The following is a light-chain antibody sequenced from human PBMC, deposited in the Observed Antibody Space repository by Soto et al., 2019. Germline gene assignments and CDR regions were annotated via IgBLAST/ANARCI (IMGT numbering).Light chain of an antibody. V-gene: IGKV4-1*01. J-gene: IGKJ4*01. CDR2: WAS. CDR1: QSVLYSSNNKEY. Sequence: DIVMTQSPDSLAVSLGERATINCKTSQSVLYSSNNKEYLAWYQQKPGQSPKLLIYWASTRESGVPDRFSGSGSGTDFTLTISSLQAEDVAVYYCQQYYSAPLTFGGGTKVEIK. CDR3: QQYYSAPLT.